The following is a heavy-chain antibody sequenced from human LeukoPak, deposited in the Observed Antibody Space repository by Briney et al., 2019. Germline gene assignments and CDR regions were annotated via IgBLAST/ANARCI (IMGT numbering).Heavy chain of an antibody. CDR1: GFTFSKYA. CDR2: IGDSGSST. V-gene: IGHV3-23*01. CDR3: ARRPYAGAFDI. D-gene: IGHD4-17*01. J-gene: IGHJ3*02. Sequence: GGSLRLSCAASGFTFSKYAMSWVRQVPGKGLEWVSSIGDSGSSTYYADSVKGRFIISRDNSKNTLYLQMSSLRVEDTAIYYCARRPYAGAFDIWGQGTMVTVSS.